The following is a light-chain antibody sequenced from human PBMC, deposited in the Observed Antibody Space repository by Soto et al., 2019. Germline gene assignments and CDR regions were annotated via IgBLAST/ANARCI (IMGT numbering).Light chain of an antibody. V-gene: IGKV3-11*01. CDR2: DAS. J-gene: IGKJ4*01. Sequence: EIVLTQSPATLSLSPGERATLSCRASQSISGYLAWYQHRPGRAARLLIYDASNRATGIPDRFSGRGSGTDFTLTISSLEPEDFAVYYCQQRASWPLTFGGGTALE. CDR1: QSISGY. CDR3: QQRASWPLT.